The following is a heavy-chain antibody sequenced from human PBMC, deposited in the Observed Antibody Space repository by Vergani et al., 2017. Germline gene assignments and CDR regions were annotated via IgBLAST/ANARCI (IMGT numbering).Heavy chain of an antibody. D-gene: IGHD6-13*01. CDR2: INPNSGGT. CDR3: ARVGNSSNCDYVDY. CDR1: GYTFTDYF. Sequence: QVQLVQSGAEVKKPGASVKVSCKASGYTFTDYFMHWVRQAPGQGLEWMGWINPNSGGTNYAQKFQGRVTMTRDTSISTAYMELSNLRSDEAALYYCARVGNSSNCDYVDYWGQGTLVTVAS. J-gene: IGHJ4*02. V-gene: IGHV1-2*02.